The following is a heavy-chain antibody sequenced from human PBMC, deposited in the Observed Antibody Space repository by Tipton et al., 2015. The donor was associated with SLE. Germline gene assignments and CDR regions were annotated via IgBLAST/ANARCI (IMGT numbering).Heavy chain of an antibody. CDR3: ARRLTGDAGYFDY. D-gene: IGHD3-9*01. J-gene: IGHJ4*02. Sequence: LRLSCAASGFTFSSYWSWIRQPAGKGLEWIGRIYTSGSTNYNPSLKSRVTISVDTSKNQFSLKLSSVTAADTAVYYCARRLTGDAGYFDYWGQGTLVTVSS. V-gene: IGHV4-4*07. CDR2: IYTSGST. CDR1: GFTFSSY.